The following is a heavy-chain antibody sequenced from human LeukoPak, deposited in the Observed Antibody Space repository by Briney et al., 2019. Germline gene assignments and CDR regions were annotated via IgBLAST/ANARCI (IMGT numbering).Heavy chain of an antibody. D-gene: IGHD1-26*01. J-gene: IGHJ4*02. V-gene: IGHV4-4*07. CDR1: GYSISSGYY. Sequence: SETLSLTCTVSGYSISSGYYWGWIRQPAGKGLEWLGRVYTSGSPNYNPSLKSRVTMSMDTSKNQFHLDLTSVTAADAGQYFCARGGRGTYMRHWGQGILVTVSS. CDR3: ARGGRGTYMRH. CDR2: VYTSGSP.